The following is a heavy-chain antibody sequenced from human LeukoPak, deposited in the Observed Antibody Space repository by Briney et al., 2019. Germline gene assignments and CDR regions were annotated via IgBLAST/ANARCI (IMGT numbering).Heavy chain of an antibody. Sequence: ASVKVSCKASGYTFTRYCIHWVRQATGQGLEWMGWMNPNSGNTAYAQNFQGRVTITRNTSISTAYMELSSLRSEDTAVYYCAREDYYDSGSNDYWGQGTLVTVSS. D-gene: IGHD3-22*01. CDR2: MNPNSGNT. J-gene: IGHJ4*02. CDR3: AREDYYDSGSNDY. CDR1: GYTFTRYC. V-gene: IGHV1-8*03.